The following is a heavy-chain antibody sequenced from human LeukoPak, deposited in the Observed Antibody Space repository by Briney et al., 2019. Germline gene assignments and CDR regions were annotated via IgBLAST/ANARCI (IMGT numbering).Heavy chain of an antibody. CDR1: GGTFSSYA. J-gene: IGHJ4*02. D-gene: IGHD4-17*01. CDR2: IIPIFGTA. V-gene: IGHV1-69*13. Sequence: SVKVSCKATGGTFSSYAISWVRQAPGQGLEWMGGIIPIFGTANYAQKFQGRVTITADESTSTAYMELSSLRSEDTAVYYCARIQPTVTRGTDYWGQGTLVTVSS. CDR3: ARIQPTVTRGTDY.